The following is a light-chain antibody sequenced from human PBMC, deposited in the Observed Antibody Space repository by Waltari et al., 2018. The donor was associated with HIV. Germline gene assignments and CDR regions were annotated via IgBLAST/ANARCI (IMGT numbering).Light chain of an antibody. V-gene: IGLV3-1*01. Sequence: YAVTQPPSVSVSPGQTASITCSGDKLEYKYASWYQQRPGQSPVLVIYQDNKRPSGIPERYSGSNSGNTATMTISGTQAMDEADYYCQTWDSGTVVFGGGTKLTVL. CDR3: QTWDSGTVV. J-gene: IGLJ2*01. CDR1: KLEYKY. CDR2: QDN.